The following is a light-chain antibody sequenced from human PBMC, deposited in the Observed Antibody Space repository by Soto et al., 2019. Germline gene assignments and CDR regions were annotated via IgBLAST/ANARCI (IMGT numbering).Light chain of an antibody. J-gene: IGKJ1*01. CDR1: QSISTF. Sequence: EIVLTQSPATLSLSPGERATLSCRASQSISTFLAWYQQKPGQPPRLLIYDASRRAAGIPGRFSGSGSGTDFTLTISSLEPEDFAVYYCHQRQSWPRTFGQGTKVDIK. V-gene: IGKV3-11*01. CDR2: DAS. CDR3: HQRQSWPRT.